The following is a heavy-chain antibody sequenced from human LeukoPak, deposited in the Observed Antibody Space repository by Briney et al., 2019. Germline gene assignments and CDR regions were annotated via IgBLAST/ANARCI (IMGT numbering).Heavy chain of an antibody. CDR1: GYTFTGYY. CDR2: MNPNSGNT. CDR3: ARGYCSGGSCYSEGIYYYYYMDV. J-gene: IGHJ6*03. D-gene: IGHD2-15*01. V-gene: IGHV1-8*03. Sequence: ASVKVSCKASGYTFTGYYMHWVRQAPGQGLEWMGWMNPNSGNTGYAQKFQGRVTITRNTSISTAYMELSSLRSEDTAVYYCARGYCSGGSCYSEGIYYYYYMDVWGKGTTVTVSS.